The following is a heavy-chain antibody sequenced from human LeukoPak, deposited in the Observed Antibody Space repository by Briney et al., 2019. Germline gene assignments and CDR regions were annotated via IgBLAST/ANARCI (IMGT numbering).Heavy chain of an antibody. CDR2: IYTSGST. V-gene: IGHV4-61*02. J-gene: IGHJ4*02. Sequence: SETLSLTCTVSGGSISGGSYYWSWIRQPAGKGLEWIGRIYTSGSTSYNPSLKSRVTISVDTSKNQFSLKLSSVTAADTAVYYCAKDHRGILGRDYFDYWGQGTLVTVSS. CDR1: GGSISGGSYY. CDR3: AKDHRGILGRDYFDY. D-gene: IGHD1-26*01.